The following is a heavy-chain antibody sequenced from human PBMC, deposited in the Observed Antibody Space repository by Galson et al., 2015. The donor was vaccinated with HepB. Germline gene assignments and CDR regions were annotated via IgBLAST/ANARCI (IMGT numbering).Heavy chain of an antibody. D-gene: IGHD3-10*01. J-gene: IGHJ4*02. CDR3: AKGFGYYFDY. CDR2: ISYDGSNK. V-gene: IGHV3-30*18. Sequence: SLRLSCAASGFTFSSYGMHWVRQAPGKGLEWVAVISYDGSNKYYADSVKGRFTISRDNSKNTLYLQMNSLRAEDTAVYYCAKGFGYYFDYWGQGTLVTVSS. CDR1: GFTFSSYG.